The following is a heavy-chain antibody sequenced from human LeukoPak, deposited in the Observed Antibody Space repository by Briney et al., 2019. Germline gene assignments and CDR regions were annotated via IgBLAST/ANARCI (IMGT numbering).Heavy chain of an antibody. Sequence: SETLSLTCAVYGGSFSGYYWSWIRQPPGKGLEWIGEINHSGSTNYNPSLKSRVTISVDTSKNQFSLKLSSVTAADTAVYYCARDARITMVRGVARSSLDYWGQGTLVTVSS. D-gene: IGHD3-10*01. V-gene: IGHV4-34*01. J-gene: IGHJ4*02. CDR2: INHSGST. CDR1: GGSFSGYY. CDR3: ARDARITMVRGVARSSLDY.